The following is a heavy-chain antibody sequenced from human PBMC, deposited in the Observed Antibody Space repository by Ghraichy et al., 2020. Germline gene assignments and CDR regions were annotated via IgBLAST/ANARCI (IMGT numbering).Heavy chain of an antibody. J-gene: IGHJ4*02. CDR1: GFTFSSYG. CDR2: IWYDGSNK. Sequence: GGSLRLSCAASGFTFSSYGMHWVRQAPGKRLEWVAVIWYDGSNKYYADSVKGRFTISRDNSKNTLYLQMNSLRAEDTAVYYCARGSFIAAAGTYSDFNYWGQGTLVTVSS. D-gene: IGHD6-13*01. V-gene: IGHV3-33*01. CDR3: ARGSFIAAAGTYSDFNY.